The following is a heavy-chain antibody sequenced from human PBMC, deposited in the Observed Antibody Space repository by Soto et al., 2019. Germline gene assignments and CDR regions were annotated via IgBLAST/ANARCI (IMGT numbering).Heavy chain of an antibody. CDR1: GYSFTSYW. CDR3: ATKVVPAAIGNYYYYGMDV. CDR2: IYPGDSDT. V-gene: IGHV5-51*01. D-gene: IGHD2-2*01. Sequence: GESLKISCKGSGYSFTSYWIGWVRQMPGKGLEWMGIIYPGDSDTRYSPSFQGQVTISADKSISTAYLQWSSLKASDTAMYYCATKVVPAAIGNYYYYGMDVWGQGTKVTVSS. J-gene: IGHJ6*02.